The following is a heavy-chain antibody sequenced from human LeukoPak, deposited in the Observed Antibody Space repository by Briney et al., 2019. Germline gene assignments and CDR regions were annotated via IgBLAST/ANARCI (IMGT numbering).Heavy chain of an antibody. CDR1: GYTFTGYY. J-gene: IGHJ5*02. V-gene: IGHV1-2*02. Sequence: ASVKVSCKASGYTFTGYYMHWVRQAPGQGLEWMGWINPNSGGTNYAQKFQGRVTMIRDTSISTAYMELSRLRSDDTAVYYCASRERSSTSFRFDPWGQGTLVTVSS. D-gene: IGHD2-2*01. CDR2: INPNSGGT. CDR3: ASRERSSTSFRFDP.